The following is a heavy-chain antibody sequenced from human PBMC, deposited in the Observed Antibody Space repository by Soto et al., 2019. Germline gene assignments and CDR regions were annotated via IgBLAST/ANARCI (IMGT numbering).Heavy chain of an antibody. CDR2: ISYDGSDK. CDR1: GFTFSNYG. Sequence: VGSLRLSCAASGFTFSNYGMHWVRQAPGKGLEWVALISYDGSDKYYADSVKGRFTISRDNSKNTLYLQMNSLRAEDTAAYYCAKDRTAFCSGGSCYDYFDYWGQGTLVTVSS. CDR3: AKDRTAFCSGGSCYDYFDY. V-gene: IGHV3-30*18. J-gene: IGHJ4*02. D-gene: IGHD2-15*01.